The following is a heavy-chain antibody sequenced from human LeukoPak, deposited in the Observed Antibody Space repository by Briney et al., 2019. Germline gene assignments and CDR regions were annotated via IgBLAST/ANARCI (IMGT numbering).Heavy chain of an antibody. D-gene: IGHD3-3*01. CDR1: GFTFSSYA. J-gene: IGHJ4*02. Sequence: PRGSLRLSCAASGFTFSSYAMSWVRQAPGKGLEWVSAISGSGGSTYYADSVKGRFTISRDNSKNTLYLQMNSLRAEDTAVYYCAKDRITIFGVVDNSFDYWGQGTLVTVSS. CDR2: ISGSGGST. V-gene: IGHV3-23*01. CDR3: AKDRITIFGVVDNSFDY.